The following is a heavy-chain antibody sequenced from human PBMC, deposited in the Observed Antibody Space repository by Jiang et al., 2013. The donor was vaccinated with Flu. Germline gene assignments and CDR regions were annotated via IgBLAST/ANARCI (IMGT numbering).Heavy chain of an antibody. Sequence: GAEVKKPGESLKISCKGSGYSFTSYWIGWVRQMPGKGLEWMGIIYPSDSDTKYSPSFQGQVTISVDKSISTAYLQWSSLKASDTAMYYCTRHWGEYSYGQGYYYYYYMDVWGKGTTVTVSS. J-gene: IGHJ6*03. CDR2: IYPSDSDT. D-gene: IGHD5-18*01. CDR3: TRHWGEYSYGQGYYYYYYMDV. V-gene: IGHV5-51*01. CDR1: GYSFTSYW.